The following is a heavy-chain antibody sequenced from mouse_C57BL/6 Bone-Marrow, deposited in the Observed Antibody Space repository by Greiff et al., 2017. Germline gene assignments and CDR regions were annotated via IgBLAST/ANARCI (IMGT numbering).Heavy chain of an antibody. CDR3: ARDYGNYPAWFAY. CDR2: IYPGDGDT. Sequence: VQLQQSGPELVKPGASVKISCKASGYAFSSSWMNWVKQRPGKGLEWIGRIYPGDGDTNYNGKFKGKATLTEDKSSSTAYMQLSSLTSEDSAVYFCARDYGNYPAWFAYWGQGTLVTVSA. CDR1: GYAFSSSW. V-gene: IGHV1-82*01. J-gene: IGHJ3*01. D-gene: IGHD2-1*01.